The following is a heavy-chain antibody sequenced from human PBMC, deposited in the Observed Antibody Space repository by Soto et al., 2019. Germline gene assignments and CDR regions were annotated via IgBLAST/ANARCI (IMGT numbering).Heavy chain of an antibody. D-gene: IGHD1-1*01. J-gene: IGHJ4*02. CDR2: ITNNGIST. CDR1: GFTFTDYA. Sequence: GGSLRLSCSASGFTFTDYAMHWVRQAPGRGLEFVSAITNNGISTYYADSVKGRFTISRDNAKSILALQMNSLRIGDTAVYFCVKMTVSGTTADYWDRGTLVTVSS. V-gene: IGHV3-64D*08. CDR3: VKMTVSGTTADY.